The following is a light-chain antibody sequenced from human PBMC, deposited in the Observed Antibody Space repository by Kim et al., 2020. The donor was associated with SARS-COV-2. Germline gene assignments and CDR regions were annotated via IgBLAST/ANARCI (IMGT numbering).Light chain of an antibody. V-gene: IGLV3-1*01. CDR2: QDS. Sequence: SYELTQPPSVSVSPGQTASITCSGDKLGDKYACWYQQKPGQSPVLVIYQDSKRPSGIPGRFSGSNSGNTATLTISGTQPMDEADFYCQAWDSNTGVFGGGTQLTVL. J-gene: IGLJ3*02. CDR3: QAWDSNTGV. CDR1: KLGDKY.